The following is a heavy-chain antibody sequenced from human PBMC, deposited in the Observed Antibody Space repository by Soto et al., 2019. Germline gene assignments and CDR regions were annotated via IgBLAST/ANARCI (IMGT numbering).Heavy chain of an antibody. D-gene: IGHD3-10*01. V-gene: IGHV3-23*01. CDR2: ISGSGGST. J-gene: IGHJ4*02. Sequence: GESLKISCAASGFTFSSYAMSWVRQAPGKGLEWVSAISGSGGSTYYADSVKGRFTISRDNSKNTLYLQMNSLRAEDTAVYYCAKDFGWYYGSGSYRYFDYWGQGTLVTVSS. CDR1: GFTFSSYA. CDR3: AKDFGWYYGSGSYRYFDY.